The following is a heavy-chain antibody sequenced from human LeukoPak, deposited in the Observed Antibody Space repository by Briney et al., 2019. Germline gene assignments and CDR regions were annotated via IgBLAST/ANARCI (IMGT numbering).Heavy chain of an antibody. CDR3: ARGRPYSASYYDSDY. Sequence: SETLSLTCTVSGGSNSSYYWSWIRQPAGKGLERIGRIYTSGSTNYNPSLKSRVTMSVDTSKNQFSLKLSSVTAADTAMYYCARGRPYSASYYDSDYWGQGTLVTVSS. CDR2: IYTSGST. V-gene: IGHV4-4*07. D-gene: IGHD1-26*01. CDR1: GGSNSSYY. J-gene: IGHJ4*02.